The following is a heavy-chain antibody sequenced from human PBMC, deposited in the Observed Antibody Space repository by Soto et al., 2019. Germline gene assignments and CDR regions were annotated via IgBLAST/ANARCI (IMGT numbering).Heavy chain of an antibody. CDR2: IRTKANTYAT. CDR1: GFAFSDSP. V-gene: IGHV3-73*02. D-gene: IGHD3-3*01. Sequence: EVQLVESGGGLVQPGGSLTLSCAASGFAFSDSPMHWVRQASGKGLEWVGRIRTKANTYATTYAAPVKGRFTISRDDSKDTAYLFMDSLKTEDTAVYYCTRQGLTLFEVVARFDPWGQGTLVTVSS. CDR3: TRQGLTLFEVVARFDP. J-gene: IGHJ5*02.